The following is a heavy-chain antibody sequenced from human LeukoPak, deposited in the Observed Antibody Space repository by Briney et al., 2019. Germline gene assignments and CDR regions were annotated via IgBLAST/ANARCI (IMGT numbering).Heavy chain of an antibody. Sequence: GGSLRLSCAASGFTFSGYGMHWVRQAPGKGLEWVAVIWYDGSNKYYADSVKGRFTISRDNSKNTPYLQMNSLRAEDTAVYYCAREGSRWFGELLVDYWGQGTLVTVPS. D-gene: IGHD3-10*01. J-gene: IGHJ4*02. CDR2: IWYDGSNK. CDR3: AREGSRWFGELLVDY. CDR1: GFTFSGYG. V-gene: IGHV3-33*01.